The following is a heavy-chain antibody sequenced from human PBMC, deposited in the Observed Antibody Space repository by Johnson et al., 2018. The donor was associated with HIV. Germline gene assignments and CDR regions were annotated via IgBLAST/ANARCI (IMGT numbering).Heavy chain of an antibody. Sequence: VQLVESGGGVVQPGRSLRLSCAASGFTFTSYAMHWVRQAPGKGLEWVAVISYDGSNKYYADSFQCRFPISRDNSKNTLYLQINRLRAEDTAVYYCARDGHIVVVTAILHLGNAFDIWGQGTMVTVSS. CDR1: GFTFTSYA. V-gene: IGHV3-30*04. J-gene: IGHJ3*02. CDR3: ARDGHIVVVTAILHLGNAFDI. D-gene: IGHD2-21*02. CDR2: ISYDGSNK.